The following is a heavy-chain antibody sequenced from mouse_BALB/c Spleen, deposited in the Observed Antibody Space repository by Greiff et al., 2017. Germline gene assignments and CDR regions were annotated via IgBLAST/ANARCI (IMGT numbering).Heavy chain of an antibody. J-gene: IGHJ3*01. D-gene: IGHD1-1*01. Sequence: VQLKESGGGLVQPGGSLKLSCAASGFTFSSYGMSWVRQTPDKRLELVATINSNGGSTYYPDSVKGRFTISRDNAKNTLYLQMSSLKSEDTAMYYCARAPYYYGSPAWFAYWGQGTLVTVSA. CDR1: GFTFSSYG. V-gene: IGHV5-6-3*01. CDR3: ARAPYYYGSPAWFAY. CDR2: INSNGGST.